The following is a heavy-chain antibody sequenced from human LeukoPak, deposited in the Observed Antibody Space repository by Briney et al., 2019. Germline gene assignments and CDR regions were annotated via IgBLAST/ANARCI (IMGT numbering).Heavy chain of an antibody. Sequence: ASVKVSCKASGYTFTSYGISWVRQAPGQGLEWMGWISAYNGNTNYAQKLQGRVTMTTDTSTSTAYMELRSLRSDDTAVYYRARACSGGSCHNYYYMDVWGKGTTVTVSS. CDR3: ARACSGGSCHNYYYMDV. D-gene: IGHD2-15*01. J-gene: IGHJ6*03. CDR1: GYTFTSYG. CDR2: ISAYNGNT. V-gene: IGHV1-18*01.